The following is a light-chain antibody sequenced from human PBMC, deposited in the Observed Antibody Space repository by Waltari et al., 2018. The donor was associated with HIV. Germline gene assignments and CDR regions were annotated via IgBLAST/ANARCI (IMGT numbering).Light chain of an antibody. CDR1: SSDVGGYNY. CDR2: DVS. V-gene: IGLV2-11*01. Sequence: QSALTQPRSVSGSPGQSVTISCTGTSSDVGGYNYVSWYQQHPGKARKLMIYDVSKRPSGVPDRFSGSRSGNTAALTISGLQAEDEADYYCCSYAGSYTVVFGGVTKLTVL. J-gene: IGLJ2*01. CDR3: CSYAGSYTVV.